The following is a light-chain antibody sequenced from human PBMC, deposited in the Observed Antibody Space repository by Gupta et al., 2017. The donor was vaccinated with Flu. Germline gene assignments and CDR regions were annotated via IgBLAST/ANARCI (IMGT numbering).Light chain of an antibody. J-gene: IGKJ2*01. V-gene: IGKV3-15*01. Sequence: ATLSVSPGERATLSCRASQSVRSNLAWYKQKPGQAPRLLIYGASTRDTGIPARFSGSGSGTEFTLTISSRQSEDFAVYYCQQYNNWPLYTFGQGTKLEIK. CDR3: QQYNNWPLYT. CDR1: QSVRSN. CDR2: GAS.